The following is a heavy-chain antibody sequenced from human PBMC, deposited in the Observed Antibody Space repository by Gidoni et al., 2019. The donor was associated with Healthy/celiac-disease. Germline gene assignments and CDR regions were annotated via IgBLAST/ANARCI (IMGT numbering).Heavy chain of an antibody. D-gene: IGHD3-3*01. V-gene: IGHV3-23*01. Sequence: EVQLLESGGGLVQPGGSLRLSCAASGFTFSSYAMSWVRQAPGKGLEWVAASSGIGGSTYYADSVKGRFTISRDNSKNTLYLQMNSLRAEDTAVYYCAKDPITIFGVVMGYFDYWGQGTLVTVSS. CDR1: GFTFSSYA. CDR3: AKDPITIFGVVMGYFDY. J-gene: IGHJ4*02. CDR2: SSGIGGST.